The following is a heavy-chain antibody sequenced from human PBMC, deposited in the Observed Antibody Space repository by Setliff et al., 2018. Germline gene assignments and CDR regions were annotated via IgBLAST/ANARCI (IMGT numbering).Heavy chain of an antibody. CDR3: AKGGYSGSHYFDY. V-gene: IGHV3-74*01. CDR1: GFTFSSYW. Sequence: GGSLRLSCAASGFTFSSYWMHWVRQAPGKGLVWVSRINSDGSSTSYADSVKGRFTISRDNSKNTLYLQMNSLRAEDTAVYYCAKGGYSGSHYFDYWGQGTLVTVSS. J-gene: IGHJ4*02. CDR2: INSDGSST. D-gene: IGHD1-26*01.